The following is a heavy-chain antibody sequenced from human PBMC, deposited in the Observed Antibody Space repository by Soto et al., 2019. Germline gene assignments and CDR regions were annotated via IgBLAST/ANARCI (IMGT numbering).Heavy chain of an antibody. CDR1: GYTFTSYG. CDR2: ISAYNGNT. V-gene: IGHV1-18*01. J-gene: IGHJ6*02. D-gene: IGHD3-3*01. CDR3: ARDVLIGMAQYYDFWSGYYYGGSSTDV. Sequence: ASVKVSCKASGYTFTSYGISWVRQAPGQGLEWMGWISAYNGNTNYAQKLQGRVTMTTDTSTSTAYMELRSLRSDDTAVYYCARDVLIGMAQYYDFWSGYYYGGSSTDVWGQGTTVTVSS.